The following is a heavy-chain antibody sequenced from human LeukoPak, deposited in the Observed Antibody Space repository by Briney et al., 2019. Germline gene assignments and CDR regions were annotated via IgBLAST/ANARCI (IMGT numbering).Heavy chain of an antibody. CDR2: IYYSGST. Sequence: SETLSLTCTVSGGSISSYYWSWIRQPPGKGPEWIGYIYYSGSTNYNPSLKSRVTISVDTSKNQFSLKLSSVTAADTAVYYCARVGYCSSTSCSNWFDPWGQGTLVTVSS. V-gene: IGHV4-59*01. J-gene: IGHJ5*02. D-gene: IGHD2-2*01. CDR1: GGSISSYY. CDR3: ARVGYCSSTSCSNWFDP.